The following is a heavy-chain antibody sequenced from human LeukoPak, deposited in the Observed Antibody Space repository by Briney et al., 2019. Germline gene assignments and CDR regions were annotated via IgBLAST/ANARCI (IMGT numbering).Heavy chain of an antibody. CDR2: IYHSGST. V-gene: IGHV4-4*02. CDR3: ARYYYDSSGYFDY. CDR1: GGSISSSNW. D-gene: IGHD3-22*01. J-gene: IGHJ4*02. Sequence: SGTLSLTCAVSGGSISSSNWWSWVRQPPGKGLEWIGEIYHSGSTNYNPSLKSRVTISVDKSKDQFSLKLSSVTAADTAVYYCARYYYDSSGYFDYWGQGTLVTVSS.